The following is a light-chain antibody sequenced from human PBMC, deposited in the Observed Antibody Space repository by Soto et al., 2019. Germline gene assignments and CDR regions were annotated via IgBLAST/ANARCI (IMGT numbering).Light chain of an antibody. CDR1: SGHSSYT. CDR3: QTWGAGIVV. V-gene: IGLV4-69*01. J-gene: IGLJ2*01. CDR2: LNTDGSH. Sequence: QLVLTQSPSASDSLGASVKLTCTLSSGHSSYTIAWHQQQPEKGPRYLMKLNTDGSHSRGDGIPDRFSGSRSGAERYLTISSLQSEDEADYYCQTWGAGIVVFGGGTKLTVL.